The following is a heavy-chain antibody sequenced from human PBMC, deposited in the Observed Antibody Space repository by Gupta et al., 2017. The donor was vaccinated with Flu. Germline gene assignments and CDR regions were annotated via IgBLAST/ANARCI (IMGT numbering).Heavy chain of an antibody. CDR1: GFSLTPTGEG. D-gene: IGHD3-16*02. CDR2: IYWDNDD. Sequence: QITLKESGPTLIQPTQTLTLTCTFSGFSLTPTGEGVGWLRQPPGKALEWLAVIYWDNDDRYSPSLRTRLTITKDTSKNQVVLTMTNVDPVDTATYYCARCVITYGGVIGDDAFDVWGQGTMVTVSS. J-gene: IGHJ3*01. CDR3: ARCVITYGGVIGDDAFDV. V-gene: IGHV2-5*02.